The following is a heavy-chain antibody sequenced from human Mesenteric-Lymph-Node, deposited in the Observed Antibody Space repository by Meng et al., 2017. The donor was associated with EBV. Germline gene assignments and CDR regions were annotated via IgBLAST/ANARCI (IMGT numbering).Heavy chain of an antibody. V-gene: IGHV4-4*02. CDR2: IYQSGST. CDR3: ARVDYYDSSSLFDP. D-gene: IGHD3-22*01. CDR1: GGSISRTNW. Sequence: QRQVKTSGPGLAKAAGTLSLTGAISGGSISRTNWWSWVRQPPGKGLEWIGEIYQSGSTNYSPSLKSRVTISLDKSKNQFSLKLSSVTAADTAVYYCARVDYYDSSSLFDPWGQGTLVTVSS. J-gene: IGHJ5*02.